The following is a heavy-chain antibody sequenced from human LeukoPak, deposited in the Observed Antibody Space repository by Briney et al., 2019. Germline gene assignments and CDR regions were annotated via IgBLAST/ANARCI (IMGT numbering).Heavy chain of an antibody. CDR3: ARDLPNSSSSGSFDY. D-gene: IGHD6-6*01. CDR2: ISAYNGNT. J-gene: IGHJ4*02. V-gene: IGHV1-18*01. CDR1: GYTFTSYG. Sequence: ASVKVSCKASGYTFTSYGISWVRQAPGQGLEWMGWISAYNGNTNYAQKFQGRVTITADESTSTAYMELSSLRSEDTAVYYCARDLPNSSSSGSFDYWGQGTLVTVSS.